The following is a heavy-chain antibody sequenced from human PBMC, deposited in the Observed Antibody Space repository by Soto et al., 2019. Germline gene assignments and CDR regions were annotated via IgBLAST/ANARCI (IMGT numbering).Heavy chain of an antibody. Sequence: PSETLSLTCSVSDADINTYSWTWIRQPAGKGLEWIGRIYTSASINYNPSLKGRVTLSVDTSTNQVSLRLASVTAADTAIYYCAGDREAGYNFFYGMEVRGQGTTVTVSS. J-gene: IGHJ6*02. CDR3: AGDREAGYNFFYGMEV. D-gene: IGHD6-19*01. CDR1: DADINTYS. CDR2: IYTSASI. V-gene: IGHV4-4*07.